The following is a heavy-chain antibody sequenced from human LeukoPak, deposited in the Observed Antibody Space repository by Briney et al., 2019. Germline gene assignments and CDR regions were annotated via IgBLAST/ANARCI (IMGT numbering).Heavy chain of an antibody. D-gene: IGHD7-27*01. Sequence: ASVKVSCKTSGYAFTGYYNHWVRQAPGQGLEWMGWINPKSRTTKFAQKFQGRVTMTRDTPIRTAYIELSSLRSDDTAVYYCARDREDTWGSPGYFDLWGRGTLVTVSS. CDR1: GYAFTGYY. V-gene: IGHV1-2*02. CDR2: INPKSRTT. CDR3: ARDREDTWGSPGYFDL. J-gene: IGHJ2*01.